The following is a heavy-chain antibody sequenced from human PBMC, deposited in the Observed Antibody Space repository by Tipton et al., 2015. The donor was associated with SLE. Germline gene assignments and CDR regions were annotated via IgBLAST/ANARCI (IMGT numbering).Heavy chain of an antibody. Sequence: SLRLSCAASGFTVRSNYMSWVRQAPGEGLEWVSVIHSGGSGGRTDYADSVKGRFTISRDNFKNMFYLQMNSLRVEDTAVYYCASVPSSSSVVYWGRGTLVTVSS. CDR3: ASVPSSSSVVY. D-gene: IGHD6-6*01. CDR2: IHSGGSGGRT. V-gene: IGHV3-66*01. J-gene: IGHJ1*01. CDR1: GFTVRSNY.